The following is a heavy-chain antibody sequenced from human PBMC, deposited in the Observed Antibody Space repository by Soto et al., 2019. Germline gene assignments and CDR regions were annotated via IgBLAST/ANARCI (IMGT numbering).Heavy chain of an antibody. J-gene: IGHJ4*02. Sequence: GGSLRLSCAASGFTFSNYWMSWVRQAPGKGLEWVANINQDGSQRYYVDSLKGRFTISRDNAKNSLYLQMYSLRAEDTAVYYCARAPLAAAGTFDYWGQGTLVTVS. V-gene: IGHV3-7*02. D-gene: IGHD6-13*01. CDR2: INQDGSQR. CDR3: ARAPLAAAGTFDY. CDR1: GFTFSNYW.